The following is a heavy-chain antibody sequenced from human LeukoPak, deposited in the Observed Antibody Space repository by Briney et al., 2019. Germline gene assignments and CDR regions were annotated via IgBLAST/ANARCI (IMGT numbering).Heavy chain of an antibody. Sequence: AGRSLRLSCTASGFTFGDYAMSWFRQAPGKGLEWVGFIRSKAYGGTTDYAAPVKGRFTISRDDSKNTLYLQMNSLKPDDTAVYYCATDYGFGRYWGQGTLVTVSS. CDR1: GFTFGDYA. D-gene: IGHD1-26*01. CDR2: IRSKAYGGTT. J-gene: IGHJ4*02. CDR3: ATDYGFGRY. V-gene: IGHV3-49*03.